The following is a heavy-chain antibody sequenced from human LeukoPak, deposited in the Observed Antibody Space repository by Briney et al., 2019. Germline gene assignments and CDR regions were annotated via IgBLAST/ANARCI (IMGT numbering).Heavy chain of an antibody. J-gene: IGHJ6*03. CDR2: INSDGSST. V-gene: IGHV3-74*01. Sequence: GGSLRLSCAASGFTFSSYWMHWVRQAPGKGLVWVSRINSDGSSTSYADSVKGRFNISRDNAKNTLYLQMNSLRAEDTAVYYCAREGEKVLYRGERYYYYYYMDVWGKGTTVTVSS. CDR3: AREGEKVLYRGERYYYYYYMDV. CDR1: GFTFSSYW. D-gene: IGHD3-10*01.